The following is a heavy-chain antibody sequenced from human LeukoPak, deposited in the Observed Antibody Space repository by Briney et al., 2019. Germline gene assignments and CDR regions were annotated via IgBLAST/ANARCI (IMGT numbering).Heavy chain of an antibody. CDR2: IYYSGST. Sequence: SETLSLTCTVSGGSISSSSYYWGWIRQPPGKGLEWIGSIYYSGSTYYNPSLKSRVTISVDTSKNQFSLKLSSVTAADTAVYYCARVKAAAASGVPLDYWGQGTLVTVSS. D-gene: IGHD6-13*01. J-gene: IGHJ4*02. CDR3: ARVKAAAASGVPLDY. CDR1: GGSISSSSYY. V-gene: IGHV4-39*07.